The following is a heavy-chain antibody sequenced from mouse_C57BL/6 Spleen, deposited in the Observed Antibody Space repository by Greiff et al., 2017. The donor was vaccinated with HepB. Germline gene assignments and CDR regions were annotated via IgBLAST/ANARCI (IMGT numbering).Heavy chain of an antibody. D-gene: IGHD6-1*01. V-gene: IGHV1-82*01. CDR1: GYAFSSSW. CDR3: ARDSPDV. J-gene: IGHJ1*03. CDR2: IYPGDGDT. Sequence: VQLQQSGPELVKPGASVKISCKASGYAFSSSWMNWVKQRPGKGLGWIGRIYPGDGDTNYNGKFKGKATLTADKSSSTAYMQLSSLTSEESAVYFCARDSPDVWGTGTTVTVSS.